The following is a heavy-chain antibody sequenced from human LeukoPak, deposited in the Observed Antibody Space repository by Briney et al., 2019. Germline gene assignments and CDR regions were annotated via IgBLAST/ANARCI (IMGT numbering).Heavy chain of an antibody. CDR2: NSGRT. V-gene: IGHV4-39*01. CDR1: GGSISSSSHY. D-gene: IGHD3-10*01. Sequence: PSETLSLTCTVSGGSISSSSHYWGWIRQSPGKGLEWIGSNSGRTYYNPSLKSRVTISADTSKNQFSLNLSFVTAAETAVYYCARAFTSGIYCGPAYFDYWGQGTLVTVSS. CDR3: ARAFTSGIYCGPAYFDY. J-gene: IGHJ4*02.